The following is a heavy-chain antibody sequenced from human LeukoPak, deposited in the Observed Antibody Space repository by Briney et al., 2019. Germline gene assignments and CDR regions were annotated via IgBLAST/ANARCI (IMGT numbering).Heavy chain of an antibody. CDR2: IHHSGST. J-gene: IGHJ6*02. Sequence: SETLSLTCTVSGDAITSDKYYWGWIRQPPGKGLEWIGNIHHSGSTYYSPSLKSRVTISVDTSKNQFSLRLNSVTAADTAVYYCAGSPIGYGMDVWGQGTTVTVSS. V-gene: IGHV4-39*01. CDR1: GDAITSDKYY. CDR3: AGSPIGYGMDV.